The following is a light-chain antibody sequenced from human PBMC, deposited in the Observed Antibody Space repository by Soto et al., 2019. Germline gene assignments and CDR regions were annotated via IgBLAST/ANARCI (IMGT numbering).Light chain of an antibody. CDR2: DVS. J-gene: IGLJ1*01. CDR3: SSYTSSSTLLYV. Sequence: QSALTQPASVSGSPGQSITISCTGTSSDVGGYNYVSWYQQHPGKAPKLMIYDVSNQPSGVSNRFSGSKSGNTAALTISGLQAEDEADYYCSSYTSSSTLLYVFGTGTKLTVL. CDR1: SSDVGGYNY. V-gene: IGLV2-14*01.